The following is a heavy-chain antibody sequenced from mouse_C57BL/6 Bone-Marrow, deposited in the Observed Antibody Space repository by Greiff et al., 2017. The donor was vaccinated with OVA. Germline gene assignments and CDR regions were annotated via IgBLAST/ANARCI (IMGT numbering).Heavy chain of an antibody. CDR3: ARDSSGFWFAY. D-gene: IGHD3-2*02. CDR1: GYAFSSSW. CDR2: IYPGDGDT. V-gene: IGHV1-82*01. J-gene: IGHJ3*01. Sequence: VKLMESGPELVKPGASVKISCKASGYAFSSSWMNWVKQRPGKGLEWIGRIYPGDGDTNYNGKFKGKATLTADKSSSTAYMQLSSLTSEDSAVYFCARDSSGFWFAYWGQGTLVTVSA.